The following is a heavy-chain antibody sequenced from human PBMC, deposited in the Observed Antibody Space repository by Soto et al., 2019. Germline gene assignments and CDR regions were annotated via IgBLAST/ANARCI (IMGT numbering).Heavy chain of an antibody. J-gene: IGHJ6*02. CDR3: TLSYGDSYYHYNGLDV. V-gene: IGHV5-51*01. CDR2: IHPGDSDT. CDR1: GFSFSKYT. Sequence: SLKISCEGSGFSFSKYTVGWVRQIPGKGLEWMGIIHPGDSDTRYSPSFQGQVTISADKSISTAYLQWSSLKASDTAMYYCTLSYGDSYYHYNGLDVWGQGTTVTVSS. D-gene: IGHD4-17*01.